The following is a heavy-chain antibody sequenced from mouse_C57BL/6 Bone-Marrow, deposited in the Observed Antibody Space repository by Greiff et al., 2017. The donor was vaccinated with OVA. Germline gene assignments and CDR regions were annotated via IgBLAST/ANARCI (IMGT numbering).Heavy chain of an antibody. D-gene: IGHD1-1*01. V-gene: IGHV5-16*01. CDR2: INYDGSST. CDR3: AITTVVAPYAMDY. Sequence: EVQLVESEGGLVQPGSSMKLSCTASGFTFSDYYMAWVRQVPEKGLEWVANINYDGSSTYYLDSLKSRFIISRDNAKNILYLQMSSLKSEDTATYYCAITTVVAPYAMDYWGQGTSVTVSS. CDR1: GFTFSDYY. J-gene: IGHJ4*01.